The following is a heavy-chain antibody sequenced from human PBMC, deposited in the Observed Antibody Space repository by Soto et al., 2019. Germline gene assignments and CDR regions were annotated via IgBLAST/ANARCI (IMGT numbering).Heavy chain of an antibody. Sequence: PSETLSLTCTVSGGSISSYYWIWIRQPPGKGLEWIGYIYYSGSTNYNPSLKSRVTISVDTSKNQFSLKLSSVTAADTAVYYCARVVGTPKSGMDVWGQGTTVTVSS. J-gene: IGHJ6*02. CDR2: IYYSGST. CDR1: GGSISSYY. D-gene: IGHD2-15*01. V-gene: IGHV4-59*01. CDR3: ARVVGTPKSGMDV.